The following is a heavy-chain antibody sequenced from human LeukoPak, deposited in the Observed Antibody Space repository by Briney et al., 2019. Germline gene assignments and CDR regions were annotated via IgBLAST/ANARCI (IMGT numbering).Heavy chain of an antibody. V-gene: IGHV4-39*01. Sequence: SETLSLTCTVSGGSISSSNYYWGWIRQPPGRGLEWIGSMYYSGNTDYNPSLKSRVTISVDTSKNQFSLKVNSVTAADTAVYYCARTLGWASSRYPFDGWGQGTLVTVSS. CDR3: ARTLGWASSRYPFDG. CDR1: GGSISSSNYY. J-gene: IGHJ4*02. CDR2: MYYSGNT. D-gene: IGHD3-16*02.